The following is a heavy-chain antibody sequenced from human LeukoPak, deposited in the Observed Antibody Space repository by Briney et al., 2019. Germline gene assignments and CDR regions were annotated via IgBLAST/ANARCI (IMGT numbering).Heavy chain of an antibody. V-gene: IGHV1-69*04. CDR3: ARDRGEMATISYYYMDV. J-gene: IGHJ6*03. D-gene: IGHD5-24*01. CDR2: IIPILGIA. CDR1: GGTFSSYT. Sequence: SVKVSCKASGGTFSSYTISWVRQAPGQGLEWMGRIIPILGIANYAQKFQGRVTITADKSTSTAYMELSSLRSEDTAVYYSARDRGEMATISYYYMDVWGKGTTVTVSS.